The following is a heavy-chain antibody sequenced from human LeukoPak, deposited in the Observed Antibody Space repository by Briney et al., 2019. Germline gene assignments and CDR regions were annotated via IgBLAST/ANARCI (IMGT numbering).Heavy chain of an antibody. D-gene: IGHD3-3*01. V-gene: IGHV3-23*01. CDR3: AKDSRRGVVRSKAWFDH. CDR1: GILFDRYA. CDR2: IRGSAAST. J-gene: IGHJ5*02. Sequence: GGSLRLSCAASGILFDRYAINWVRQAPGKGLEWVSAIRGSAASTYYADSVKGRFTISRDNSKNTLYMQMNSLRVEDTAVYYCAKDSRRGVVRSKAWFDHWGQGTLVTVSS.